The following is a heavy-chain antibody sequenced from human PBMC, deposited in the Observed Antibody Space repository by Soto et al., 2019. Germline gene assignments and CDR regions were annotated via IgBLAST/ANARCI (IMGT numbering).Heavy chain of an antibody. D-gene: IGHD6-19*01. CDR1: GFTFSSYA. J-gene: IGHJ4*02. V-gene: IGHV3-23*01. Sequence: EVQLLESGGGLVQPGGSLRLSCAASGFTFSSYAMSWVRQAPGKGLEWVSSISGSGGSTYYADSVKGRFTISRDNSKNTLYLQMNSLRAEDTAVYYCAKRLWSSGWYFPFDYWGQGTLVTVSS. CDR2: ISGSGGST. CDR3: AKRLWSSGWYFPFDY.